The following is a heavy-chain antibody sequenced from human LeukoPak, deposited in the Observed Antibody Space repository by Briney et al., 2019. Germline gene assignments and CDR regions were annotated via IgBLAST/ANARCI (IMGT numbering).Heavy chain of an antibody. J-gene: IGHJ5*02. CDR1: GFTFSSSA. CDR2: ISYDGSNK. D-gene: IGHD6-13*01. V-gene: IGHV3-30-3*01. CDR3: ARAYSSSWYAWFDP. Sequence: GGSLRLSCAASGFTFSSSAMHWVRQAPGKGLEWEAVISYDGSNKYYADSVKGRFTISRDNAKNTLYLQMNSLRAEDTAVYYCARAYSSSWYAWFDPWGQGTLVTVSS.